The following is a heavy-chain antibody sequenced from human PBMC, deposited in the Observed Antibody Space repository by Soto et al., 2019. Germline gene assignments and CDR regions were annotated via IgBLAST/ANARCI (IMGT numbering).Heavy chain of an antibody. J-gene: IGHJ6*02. D-gene: IGHD4-17*01. CDR2: IYYSGST. CDR1: CGNIRYYY. V-gene: IGHV4-59*12. CDR3: ARANYGDGSRPYYYYGMDV. Sequence: SGTPCHTCSVSCGNIRYYYCRLIRQPPRKGPEWIGYIYYSGSTYYNPSLKSRVTISVDTSKNQFSLKLSSVTAADTAVYYCARANYGDGSRPYYYYGMDVWGQGTTVTVSS.